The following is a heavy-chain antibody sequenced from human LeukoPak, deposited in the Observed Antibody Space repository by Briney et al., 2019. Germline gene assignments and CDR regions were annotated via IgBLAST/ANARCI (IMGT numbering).Heavy chain of an antibody. CDR2: INTGTGNP. CDR3: ARNRISHHMDV. Sequence: ASVKVSCKTSGYTFTNYAINWVRQAPGQGLEFMGWINTGTGNPTYAQDFKGRFVFSLDTSVSTAYLQISSLKAEDTAVYYCARNRISHHMDVWGKGTTVTVSS. V-gene: IGHV7-4-1*02. J-gene: IGHJ6*03. D-gene: IGHD2-15*01. CDR1: GYTFTNYA.